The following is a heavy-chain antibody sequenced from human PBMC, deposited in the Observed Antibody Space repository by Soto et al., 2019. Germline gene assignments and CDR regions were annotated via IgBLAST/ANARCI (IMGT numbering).Heavy chain of an antibody. Sequence: GGSLRLSCAASGFAFSSYVLHWVRRAPGKGPEWVSAIGTGGDTYYADSVKGRFTISRDNSKNTLYLQMNSLRAEDTAVYYCVVGGSSSTGYSLFEYWGQGTLVTVSS. D-gene: IGHD3-22*01. J-gene: IGHJ4*02. V-gene: IGHV3-NL1*01. CDR2: IGTGGDT. CDR3: VVGGSSSTGYSLFEY. CDR1: GFAFSSYV.